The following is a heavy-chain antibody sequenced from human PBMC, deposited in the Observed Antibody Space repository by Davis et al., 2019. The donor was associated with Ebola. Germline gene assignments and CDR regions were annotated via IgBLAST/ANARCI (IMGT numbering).Heavy chain of an antibody. CDR2: ISPSSVYT. V-gene: IGHV3-21*01. CDR3: ARLKARTQYLGEIPRGAFDI. J-gene: IGHJ3*02. CDR1: GFSFSTYS. D-gene: IGHD3-10*01. Sequence: PGGSLRLSCASSGFSFSTYSMNWVRQAPGKGLEWVSTISPSSVYTYYADSVQGRFNISRDNAENGLYLQMNSLRAEDSGVYFCARLKARTQYLGEIPRGAFDIWSQGTVVTVSS.